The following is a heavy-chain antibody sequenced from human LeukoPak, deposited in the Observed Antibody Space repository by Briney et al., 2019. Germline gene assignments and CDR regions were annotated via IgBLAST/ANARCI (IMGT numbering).Heavy chain of an antibody. J-gene: IGHJ4*02. CDR3: ASLHSYSHPQLPV. CDR1: GFTVSSNY. CDR2: IYSGGST. D-gene: IGHD4-11*01. V-gene: IGHV3-53*01. Sequence: GGSLRLSCAASGFTVSSNYMSWVRQAPGKGLEWVSVIYSGGSTYYADSVKGRFTISRDNSKNTLYLQMNSLRAEDTAVYYCASLHSYSHPQLPVWGQGTLVTVSS.